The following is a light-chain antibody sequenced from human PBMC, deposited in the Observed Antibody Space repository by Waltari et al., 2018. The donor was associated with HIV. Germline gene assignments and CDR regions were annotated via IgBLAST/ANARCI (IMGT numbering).Light chain of an antibody. CDR3: TSYASGSTPCV. Sequence: HSALTQPASVSGSPGPSITISCTGTSRDVGAYNYVSWYQQHPAKAPKLIIYDVTKRPSGVPNRFSGSKSGNTASLTISGLRAEDEADYYCTSYASGSTPCVFGTGTKVTVL. J-gene: IGLJ1*01. CDR1: SRDVGAYNY. V-gene: IGLV2-14*03. CDR2: DVT.